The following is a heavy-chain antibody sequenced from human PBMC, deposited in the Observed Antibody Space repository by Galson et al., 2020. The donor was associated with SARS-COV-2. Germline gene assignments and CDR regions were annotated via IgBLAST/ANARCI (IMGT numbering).Heavy chain of an antibody. CDR3: TREATEYSSSSTYYYYGMDV. CDR2: TRNKANSYTT. Sequence: TGGSLRLSCAASGFTFSDHYMDWVRQAPGKGLEWVGRTRNKANSYTTEYAASVKGRFTISRDDSKNSLYLQMNSLKTEDTAVYYCTREATEYSSSSTYYYYGMDVWGQGTTVTVSS. J-gene: IGHJ6*02. CDR1: GFTFSDHY. V-gene: IGHV3-72*01. D-gene: IGHD6-6*01.